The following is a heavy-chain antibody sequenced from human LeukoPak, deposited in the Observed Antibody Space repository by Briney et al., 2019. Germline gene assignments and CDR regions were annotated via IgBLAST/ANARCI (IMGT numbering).Heavy chain of an antibody. CDR3: ARPTNCGGDCYSTPDAFDI. D-gene: IGHD2-21*01. CDR2: IYYSGST. V-gene: IGHV4-39*01. Sequence: SETLSLTCTVSGGSIRSSSYYWGWIRQPPGKGLEWIGSIYYSGSTYYNPSLKSRVTISVDTSKNQFSLKLSSVTAADTAVYYCARPTNCGGDCYSTPDAFDIWGQGTMVTVSS. J-gene: IGHJ3*02. CDR1: GGSIRSSSYY.